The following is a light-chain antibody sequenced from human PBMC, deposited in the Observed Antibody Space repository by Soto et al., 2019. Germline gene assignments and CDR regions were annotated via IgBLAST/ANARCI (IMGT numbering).Light chain of an antibody. CDR3: QQYYSTPRT. CDR1: QSVLYNSDNKNY. J-gene: IGKJ2*01. Sequence: DIVMTQSPDSLTVSLGERATINCESSQSVLYNSDNKNYLAWYQQKPGQPPKLLIYWASTRESGVPDRFSGSGSGTDFTLTSSSLQAEDVAVYYCQQYYSTPRTFGQGTKLEIK. CDR2: WAS. V-gene: IGKV4-1*01.